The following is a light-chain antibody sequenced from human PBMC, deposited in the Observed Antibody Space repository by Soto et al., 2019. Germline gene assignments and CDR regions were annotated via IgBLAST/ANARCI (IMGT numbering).Light chain of an antibody. Sequence: QSALTQPASVSGSPGQSITISCTGTSSDVGNYNLVSWYQQHPGKAPKLVMYEGTERPSGVSNRFSGSKSGNTASLTISGLQAEDEADYYCCSYAGGGTYVFGTGTKVTVL. J-gene: IGLJ1*01. V-gene: IGLV2-23*01. CDR2: EGT. CDR3: CSYAGGGTYV. CDR1: SSDVGNYNL.